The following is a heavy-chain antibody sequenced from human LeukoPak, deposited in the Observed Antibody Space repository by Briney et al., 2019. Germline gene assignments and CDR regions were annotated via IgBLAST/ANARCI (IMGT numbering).Heavy chain of an antibody. CDR1: GYSISSGYY. J-gene: IGHJ4*02. Sequence: PSETLSLTCTVSGYSISSGYYWGWIRQPPGKGLEWIGSIYHSGSTYYNPSLKSRVTISVDTSKNQFSLKLSSVTAADTAVYYCARDQPAVAGLTYTDYWGQGTLVTASS. CDR3: ARDQPAVAGLTYTDY. V-gene: IGHV4-38-2*02. CDR2: IYHSGST. D-gene: IGHD6-19*01.